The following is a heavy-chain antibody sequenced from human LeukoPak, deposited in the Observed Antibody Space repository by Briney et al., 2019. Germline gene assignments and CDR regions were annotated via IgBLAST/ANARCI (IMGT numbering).Heavy chain of an antibody. Sequence: GGTLRLSCAASGFTFSSYGMSWVRQAPGKGLEWVSDISGSGGSTYFADSVKGRFTISRDNSKNTLYLQMNSLRAEDTAVYYCAKGHYYDRGFDYWGQGTLVTVSS. D-gene: IGHD3-22*01. J-gene: IGHJ4*02. V-gene: IGHV3-23*01. CDR1: GFTFSSYG. CDR3: AKGHYYDRGFDY. CDR2: ISGSGGST.